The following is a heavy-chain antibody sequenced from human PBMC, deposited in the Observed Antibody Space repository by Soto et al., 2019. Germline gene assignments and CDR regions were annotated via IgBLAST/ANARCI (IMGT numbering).Heavy chain of an antibody. Sequence: PSETLSLTCAVSGGSISSSNWWSRVHKPPGKGLEWIGEIYHSGSTNYNPSLKSRVTISVDKSKNQFSLKLSSVTAADTAVYYCTRARYYDFWSGYHSKYYYYYGMDVWGQGTTVTVS. CDR3: TRARYYDFWSGYHSKYYYYYGMDV. CDR2: IYHSGST. CDR1: GGSISSSNW. D-gene: IGHD3-3*01. J-gene: IGHJ6*02. V-gene: IGHV4-4*02.